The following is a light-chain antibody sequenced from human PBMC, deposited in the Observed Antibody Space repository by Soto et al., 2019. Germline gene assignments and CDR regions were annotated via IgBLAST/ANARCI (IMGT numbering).Light chain of an antibody. J-gene: IGLJ1*01. Sequence: QSALTQPASVSGSPGQSITISCTGTSSDVGGYNYVSWYQQHPGKAPKLMIFEVSSRPSGVSYRFSGSKSGNTASLTISGLQAEDEADYYCSSYTSSSTLEVFGSGTKVTVL. V-gene: IGLV2-14*01. CDR1: SSDVGGYNY. CDR3: SSYTSSSTLEV. CDR2: EVS.